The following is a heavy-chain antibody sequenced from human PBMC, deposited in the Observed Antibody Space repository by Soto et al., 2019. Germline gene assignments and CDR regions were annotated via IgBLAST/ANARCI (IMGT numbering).Heavy chain of an antibody. J-gene: IGHJ4*02. CDR1: GLLLHIYR. CDR3: AKDIKMLAPLIYRDH. D-gene: IGHD3-10*02. Sequence: GSLSLCFPALGLLLHIYRMHWVGQAPGKGLEWVSSISSRMSNTAYADPVKGRFTISRDNPNNSLYLQMNNLSADQTAVYYCAKDIKMLAPLIYRDHWGRGTLVTAPQ. V-gene: IGHV3-21*01. CDR2: ISSRMSNT.